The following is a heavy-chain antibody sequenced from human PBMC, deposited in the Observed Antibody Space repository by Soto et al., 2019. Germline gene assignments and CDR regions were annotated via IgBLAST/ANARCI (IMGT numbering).Heavy chain of an antibody. CDR2: VSSSGHS. J-gene: IGHJ4*02. Sequence: PSESLSLTCAVSGDSISSATHYWNWIRQNPGKGLAWIGYVSSSGHSYYSPSLRSRVFISVDTSKNVFSLTLRVVTAADTAIYYCVGRLTPIYKYFESWGEATQVPVSS. V-gene: IGHV4-31*11. CDR1: GDSISSATHY. CDR3: VGRLTPIYKYFES. D-gene: IGHD1-1*01.